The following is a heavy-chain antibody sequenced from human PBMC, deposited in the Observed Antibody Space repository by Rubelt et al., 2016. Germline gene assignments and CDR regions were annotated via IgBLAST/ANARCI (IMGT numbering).Heavy chain of an antibody. J-gene: IGHJ4*02. CDR3: AGGYLDSTGDFDY. V-gene: IGHV1-18*01. CDR2: INTYNDKT. CDR1: GYTFTTYG. Sequence: QVHLVQSAIEVKKPGASVKISCKTSGYTFTTYGIIWVRRAPGQGLEWMGWINTYNDKTNYPQKFQGRVSMTTDSSTNTAYMDLRSLRSDDTAVYYCAGGYLDSTGDFDYWGQGTLVTVSS. D-gene: IGHD2/OR15-2a*01.